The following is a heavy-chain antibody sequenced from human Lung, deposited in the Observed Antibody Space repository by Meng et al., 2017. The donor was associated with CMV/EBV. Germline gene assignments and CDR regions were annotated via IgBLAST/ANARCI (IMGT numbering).Heavy chain of an antibody. V-gene: IGHV3-30*02. J-gene: IGHJ4*02. CDR1: GLTLSSYG. Sequence: GGSLRLSCAASGLTLSSYGIHWVRQAPGKGLECVAFIRYDGGKKEYADSVKGRFTISRDNSKNTVTLQMNSLRAEDTAVYYCTKDSGRGGYLWFRGVDYWGQGTLVTVSS. D-gene: IGHD5-24*01. CDR3: TKDSGRGGYLWFRGVDY. CDR2: IRYDGGKK.